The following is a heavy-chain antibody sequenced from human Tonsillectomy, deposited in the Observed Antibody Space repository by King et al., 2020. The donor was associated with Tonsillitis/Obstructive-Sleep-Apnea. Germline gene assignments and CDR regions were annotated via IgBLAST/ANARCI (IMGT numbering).Heavy chain of an antibody. CDR1: GFTFSSFG. Sequence: VQLVESGGGVVQPGESLRLSCAASGFTFSSFGMHWVRQAPGKGLEWVSVVSYDGSNKYYADSVKGRFTSSRDNSKNTVYLQMNSLRAKDTAVYYCAKAHHDSSGYYFDYWGQGTLVTVSS. CDR3: AKAHHDSSGYYFDY. V-gene: IGHV3-30*18. D-gene: IGHD3-22*01. CDR2: VSYDGSNK. J-gene: IGHJ4*02.